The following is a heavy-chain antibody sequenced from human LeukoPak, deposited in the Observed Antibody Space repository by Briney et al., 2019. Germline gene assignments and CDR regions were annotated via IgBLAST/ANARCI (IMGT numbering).Heavy chain of an antibody. J-gene: IGHJ5*02. CDR3: ARDHSGSPATTFDP. CDR1: GYTFTSYA. V-gene: IGHV7-4-1*01. CDR2: INTNTGNP. D-gene: IGHD1-26*01. Sequence: ASVKVSCKASGYTFTSYAMNWVRQAPGQGLEWMGWINTNTGNPTYAQGFTGRFVFSLDTSVSTAYLQIGSLKAEDTAVYYCARDHSGSPATTFDPWGQGTLVTVSS.